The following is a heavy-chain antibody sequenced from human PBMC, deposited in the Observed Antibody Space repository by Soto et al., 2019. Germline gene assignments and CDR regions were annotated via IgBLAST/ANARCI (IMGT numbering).Heavy chain of an antibody. D-gene: IGHD3-3*01. V-gene: IGHV1-69*12. CDR1: GGTFSSYA. CDR3: ASGDYDLWSGHGGGMAV. CDR2: IIPIFGTA. Sequence: QVQLVQSGAEVKKPGSSVKVSCKASGGTFSSYAISWVRQAPGQGLEWMGGIIPIFGTANYAQKFQGRVTITADESTGSAYMELCSLRSEDTAVYYCASGDYDLWSGHGGGMAVWGQGATVTVSS. J-gene: IGHJ6*02.